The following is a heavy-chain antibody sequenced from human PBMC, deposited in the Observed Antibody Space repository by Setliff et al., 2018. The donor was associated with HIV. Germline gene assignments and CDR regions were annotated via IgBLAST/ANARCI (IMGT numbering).Heavy chain of an antibody. CDR1: GYTFTDYY. CDR3: ARDYLHVFDI. CDR2: INSASGGT. J-gene: IGHJ3*02. Sequence: GASVKVSCKVSGYTFTDYYIHWVRQAPGQGLEWMGWINSASGGTNYAQNFQGRVTVTRDTSINTAYVELNSLKSDDTAVYYCARDYLHVFDIWGQGTMVTVSS. V-gene: IGHV1-2*02.